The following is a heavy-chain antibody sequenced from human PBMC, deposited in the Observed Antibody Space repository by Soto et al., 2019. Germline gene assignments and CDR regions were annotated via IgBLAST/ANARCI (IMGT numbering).Heavy chain of an antibody. CDR1: GFTFSSYG. J-gene: IGHJ6*02. Sequence: QVQLVESGGGVVQPGRSLRLSCAASGFTFSSYGMHWVRQAPGKGLEWVAGISYDGSNKYYADSVKGRFTISRDNSKNTPYLQMNSLRAEDTAVYYCAKGLGDFWSGYKPNYGMDVWGQGTTVTVSS. V-gene: IGHV3-30*18. CDR2: ISYDGSNK. D-gene: IGHD3-3*01. CDR3: AKGLGDFWSGYKPNYGMDV.